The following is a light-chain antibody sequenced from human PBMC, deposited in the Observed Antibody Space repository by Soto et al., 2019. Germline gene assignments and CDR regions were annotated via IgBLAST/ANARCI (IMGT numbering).Light chain of an antibody. Sequence: EVVLTQSPATLSLSPGDRATLSCRASQTISTYLAWYQQKPGQAPRLLIYDASNRATGIPDRFSGSGSGTDFTLTISRLEPEDFAMYYCLHHGSSLWTFGQGTKVDIK. J-gene: IGKJ1*01. CDR1: QTISTY. V-gene: IGKV3-20*01. CDR3: LHHGSSLWT. CDR2: DAS.